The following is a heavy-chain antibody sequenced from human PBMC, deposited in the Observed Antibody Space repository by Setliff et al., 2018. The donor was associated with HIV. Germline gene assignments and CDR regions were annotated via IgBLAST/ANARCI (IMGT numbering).Heavy chain of an antibody. V-gene: IGHV4-31*03. D-gene: IGHD2-2*02. CDR1: GDSISSGSYY. CDR3: ARSSISEYLLYY. CDR2: IDYSGSA. Sequence: PSETLSLTCTVSGDSISSGSYYWSWIRQPAGKGLEWIGYIDYSGSAFYNPSLKSRITISRDTSKNQFSLKMNSVTAADTAVYYCARSSISEYLLYYWGHGTLVTVSS. J-gene: IGHJ4*01.